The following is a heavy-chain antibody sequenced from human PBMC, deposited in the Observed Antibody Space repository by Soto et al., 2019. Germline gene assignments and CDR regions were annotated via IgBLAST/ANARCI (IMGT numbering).Heavy chain of an antibody. CDR1: GGSISSYY. CDR3: AREAWIVGATKFDY. J-gene: IGHJ4*02. CDR2: IYTSGST. D-gene: IGHD1-26*01. V-gene: IGHV4-4*07. Sequence: SETLSLTCTVSGGSISSYYWSWTRQPAGKGLEWIGRIYTSGSTNYNPSLKSRVTMSVDTSKSQFSLKLSSVTAADTAVYYCAREAWIVGATKFDYWGQGTLVTVSS.